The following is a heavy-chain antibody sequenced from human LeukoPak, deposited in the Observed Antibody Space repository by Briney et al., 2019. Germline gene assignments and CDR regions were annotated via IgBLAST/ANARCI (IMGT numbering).Heavy chain of an antibody. Sequence: PGGSLRLSCAASGFTFSSYGMHWVRQAPGKGLEWVAVIWYDGSNKYYADSVKGRFTISRDNSKNTLYLQMNSLRAEDTAVYYCARDPRDGYNPSGALDIWGQGTMVTVSS. D-gene: IGHD5-24*01. V-gene: IGHV3-33*01. CDR1: GFTFSSYG. CDR2: IWYDGSNK. CDR3: ARDPRDGYNPSGALDI. J-gene: IGHJ3*02.